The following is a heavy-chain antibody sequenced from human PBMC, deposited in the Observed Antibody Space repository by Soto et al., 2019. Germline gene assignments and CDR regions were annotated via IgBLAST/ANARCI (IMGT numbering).Heavy chain of an antibody. CDR3: ARDALPPYCSSTSCYRSGNWFDP. J-gene: IGHJ5*02. CDR1: GDSVSSNSAA. CDR2: TYYRSKWYN. Sequence: SEALSLTCAISGDSVSSNSAAWNWIRQSPSRGLEWVGRTYYRSKWYNDYAVSVKSRITINPDTSKNQFSLQLNSVTPEDTAVYYCARDALPPYCSSTSCYRSGNWFDPWGQGTLVTVSS. D-gene: IGHD2-2*02. V-gene: IGHV6-1*01.